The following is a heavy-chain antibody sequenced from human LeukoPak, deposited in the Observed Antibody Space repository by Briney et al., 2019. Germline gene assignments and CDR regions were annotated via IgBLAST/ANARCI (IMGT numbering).Heavy chain of an antibody. CDR1: GGSISNYY. Sequence: SETLSLTCPVSGGSISNYYYWTWIRQPPGKGLEWIGYIYYSGSTNYNPSLKSRVTISVDTSKNQFSLKMNSVTAADTAVYYCARLASSGWSHCDYWGQGTLVTVSS. D-gene: IGHD6-19*01. V-gene: IGHV4-59*08. CDR2: IYYSGST. J-gene: IGHJ4*02. CDR3: ARLASSGWSHCDY.